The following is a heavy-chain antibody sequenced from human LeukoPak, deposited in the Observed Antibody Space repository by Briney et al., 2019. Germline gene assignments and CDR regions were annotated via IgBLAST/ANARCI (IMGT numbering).Heavy chain of an antibody. Sequence: SETLSLTCAVYGGSFSGYYWSWIRQPPGQGLEWIGEINHSGSTNYNPSLKSRVTISVDTSKNQFSLQLSSVTAADTAVYYCARGLKSSYYDSSGYYSSYHYYYRDVWGKGSTVTVSS. CDR2: INHSGST. CDR3: ARGLKSSYYDSSGYYSSYHYYYRDV. CDR1: GGSFSGYY. D-gene: IGHD3-22*01. J-gene: IGHJ6*03. V-gene: IGHV4-34*01.